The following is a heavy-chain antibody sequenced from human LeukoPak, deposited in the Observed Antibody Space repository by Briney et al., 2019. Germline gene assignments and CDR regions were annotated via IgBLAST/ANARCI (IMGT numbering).Heavy chain of an antibody. CDR1: GFNVSSNY. CDR3: ARGSSGTYDMGY. J-gene: IGHJ4*02. CDR2: IYSGGST. D-gene: IGHD1-26*01. V-gene: IGHV3-66*01. Sequence: GGSLRLSCAASGFNVSSNYMSWVRQAPGKGLEWVSVIYSGGSTYYAESAKGRFTISRDNSKNTLFLQMNGLRAEDTAVYYCARGSSGTYDMGYWGQGTLVTVSS.